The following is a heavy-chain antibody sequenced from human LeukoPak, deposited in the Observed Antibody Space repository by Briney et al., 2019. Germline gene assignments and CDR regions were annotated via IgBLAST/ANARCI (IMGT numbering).Heavy chain of an antibody. V-gene: IGHV4-4*09. CDR1: GGSISSYY. CDR3: ARLSYYYYYYMDV. J-gene: IGHJ6*03. Sequence: SETLSLTCTVSGGSISSYYWSWIRQPPGKGLEWIGYIYTSGSTNYNPSLKSRVTITVDTSKNQFSLKLSSVTAADTAVYYCARLSYYYYYYMDVWGKGTTVTVSS. CDR2: IYTSGST.